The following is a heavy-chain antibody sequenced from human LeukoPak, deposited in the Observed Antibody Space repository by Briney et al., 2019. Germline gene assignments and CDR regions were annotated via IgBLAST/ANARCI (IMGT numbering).Heavy chain of an antibody. J-gene: IGHJ6*03. CDR1: GDSISSGRYY. D-gene: IGHD3-10*01. V-gene: IGHV4-61*02. CDR3: ARTVRFYYMDV. Sequence: PSETLSLTCTVSGDSISSGRYYWTWIRQPAGKGLEWIGRFFTSGSTNYNPSLKSRVTISADTSKNRFSLKLNSVTAADTAVYYCARTVRFYYMDVWGKGTTVTISS. CDR2: FFTSGST.